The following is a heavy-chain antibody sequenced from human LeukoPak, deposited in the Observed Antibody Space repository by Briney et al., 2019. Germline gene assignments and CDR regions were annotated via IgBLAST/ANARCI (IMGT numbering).Heavy chain of an antibody. CDR2: ISYDGSNK. V-gene: IGHV3-30*03. CDR3: ARAGTTVTTLLLE. Sequence: GGSLRLSCAASGFTFSSYGMHWVRQAPGKGLEWVAVISYDGSNKYYADSAKGRFTISRDNSKNTLYLQMNSLRAEDTAVYYCARAGTTVTTLLLEWGQGTLVTVSS. J-gene: IGHJ4*02. D-gene: IGHD4-17*01. CDR1: GFTFSSYG.